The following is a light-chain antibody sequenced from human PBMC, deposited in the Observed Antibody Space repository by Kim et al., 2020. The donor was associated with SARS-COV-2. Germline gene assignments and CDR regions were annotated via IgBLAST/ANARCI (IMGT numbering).Light chain of an antibody. CDR2: AAS. V-gene: IGKV1-39*01. CDR1: QTISTY. CDR3: QQSYTITYT. Sequence: DIQMTQSPASLSVSVGDRVTITCRASQTISTYLNWFQQKPGKAPKLLISAASTLQSGVPSRFSGSGSGTDFTLTISSLQPEDFATYYCQQSYTITYTFGQGPKLEI. J-gene: IGKJ2*01.